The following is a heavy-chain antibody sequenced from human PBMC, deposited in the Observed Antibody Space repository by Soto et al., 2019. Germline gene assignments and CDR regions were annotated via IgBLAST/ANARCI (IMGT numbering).Heavy chain of an antibody. Sequence: GGSLRLSCAASGFTFDEFGMSWVRQVPGKGLEWVSAFNGNGGSTYYADSVKGRFTISRDNSKNTLYLQMNSLRAEDTAVYYCAKLVTGTIRFDYWGQGTLVTVSS. CDR2: FNGNGGST. CDR3: AKLVTGTIRFDY. CDR1: GFTFDEFG. J-gene: IGHJ4*02. D-gene: IGHD1-20*01. V-gene: IGHV3-23*01.